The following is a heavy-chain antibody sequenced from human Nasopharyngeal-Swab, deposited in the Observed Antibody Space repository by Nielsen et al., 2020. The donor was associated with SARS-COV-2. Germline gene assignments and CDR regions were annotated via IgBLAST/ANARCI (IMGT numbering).Heavy chain of an antibody. CDR2: IYHSGST. J-gene: IGHJ6*02. CDR3: ARENV. Sequence: LRLSCAVYGGSFSGYSWSWIRQPPGKGLEWIGYIYHSGSTYYNPSLESRVTISVDRSKNQFSLKLSSVTAADTAVYYCARENVWGQGTTVTVSS. CDR1: GGSFSGYS. V-gene: IGHV4-30-2*01.